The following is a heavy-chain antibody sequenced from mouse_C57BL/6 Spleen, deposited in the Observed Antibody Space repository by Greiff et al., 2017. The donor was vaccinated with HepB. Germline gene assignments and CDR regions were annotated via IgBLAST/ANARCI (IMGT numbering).Heavy chain of an antibody. J-gene: IGHJ4*01. CDR3: ARSGKLGLTYYAMDY. CDR1: GYTFTDYY. CDR2: INPYNGGT. D-gene: IGHD4-1*01. V-gene: IGHV1-19*01. Sequence: EVQLQQSGPVLVKPGASVKMSCKASGYTFTDYYMNWVKQSHGKSLEWIGVINPYNGGTSYNQKFKGKATLTVDKSSSTAYMELNSLTSEDSAVYYCARSGKLGLTYYAMDYWGQGTSVTVSS.